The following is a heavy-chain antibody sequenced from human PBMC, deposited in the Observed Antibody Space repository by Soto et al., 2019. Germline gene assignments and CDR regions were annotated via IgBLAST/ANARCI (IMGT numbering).Heavy chain of an antibody. J-gene: IGHJ6*03. CDR2: IKQDGSEK. CDR1: GFTFSSYW. V-gene: IGHV3-7*01. CDR3: ARDTRSHIVVVPAAIPPGSPGDKRRRAYYYMDV. Sequence: GGSLRLSCAASGFTFSSYWMSWVRQAPGKGLEWVANIKQDGSEKYYVDSVKGRFTISRDNAKNSLYLQMKSLRAEDTAGDYCARDTRSHIVVVPAAIPPGSPGDKRRRAYYYMDVWGKGTTVTVSS. D-gene: IGHD2-2*01.